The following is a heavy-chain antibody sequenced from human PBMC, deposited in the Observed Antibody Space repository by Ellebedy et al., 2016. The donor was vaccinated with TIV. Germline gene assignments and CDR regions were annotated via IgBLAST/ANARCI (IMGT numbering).Heavy chain of an antibody. CDR1: GFSFSSYD. D-gene: IGHD6-13*01. V-gene: IGHV3-13*04. J-gene: IGHJ5*02. CDR3: ARTLVATAGTS. CDR2: IGTAGDT. Sequence: GESLKISXAASGFSFSSYDMHWVRQATGKGLEWVSAIGTAGDTYYPGSVKGRFTISRENAKNSLYLQMNSLRAGDTAVYYCARTLVATAGTSWGQGTLVTVSS.